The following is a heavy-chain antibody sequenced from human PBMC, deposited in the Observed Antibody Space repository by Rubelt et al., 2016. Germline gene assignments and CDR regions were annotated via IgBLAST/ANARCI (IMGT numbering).Heavy chain of an antibody. CDR1: GFTFSSYS. CDR2: ISHVGCNK. J-gene: IGHJ4*02. CDR3: AREAFDY. V-gene: IGHV3-30*03. Sequence: VQLVESGGGLVKPGGSLRLSCAASGFTFSSYSMNWVRQAPGKGLEWVAVISHVGCNKFYADSVKGRFTISRDNSKNTLYLQMNSLRAEDTAVYYCAREAFDYWGQGTLVTVSS.